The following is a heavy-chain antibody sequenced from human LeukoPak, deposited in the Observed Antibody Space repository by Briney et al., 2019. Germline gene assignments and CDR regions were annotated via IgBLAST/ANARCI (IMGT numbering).Heavy chain of an antibody. CDR3: ATSITMVRGVIIKGIDY. Sequence: GGSLRLSRAASGFTFSSYAMHWVRQAPGKGLEWVAVISYDGSNKYYADSVKGRFTISRDNSRNTLYLQMNSLRAEDTAVYYCATSITMVRGVIIKGIDYWGQGTLVTVSS. CDR2: ISYDGSNK. V-gene: IGHV3-30-3*01. D-gene: IGHD3-10*01. CDR1: GFTFSSYA. J-gene: IGHJ4*02.